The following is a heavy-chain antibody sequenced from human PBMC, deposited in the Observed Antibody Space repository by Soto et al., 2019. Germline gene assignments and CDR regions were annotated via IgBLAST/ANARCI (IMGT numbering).Heavy chain of an antibody. V-gene: IGHV1-69*01. CDR1: GGTFSRFA. D-gene: IGHD6-19*01. CDR2: IIPIYGTA. Sequence: QVQMVQSGAEVKKPGSSVKVSCKASGGTFSRFAISWVRQAPGQGLEWMGGIIPIYGTATYAQKFQGRVTITADDSTTTVYMELSSLRSEATAIYYWATAPPQWGACLDPWGQGTLVTVSS. CDR3: ATAPPQWGACLDP. J-gene: IGHJ5*02.